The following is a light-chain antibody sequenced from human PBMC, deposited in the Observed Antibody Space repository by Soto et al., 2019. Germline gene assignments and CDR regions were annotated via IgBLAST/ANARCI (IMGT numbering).Light chain of an antibody. CDR3: HQYDSIVQT. V-gene: IGKV3-20*01. J-gene: IGKJ1*01. CDR2: DAS. CDR1: QSVRNSL. Sequence: EIVLTQTPGTLSLSPGERATLSCRASQSVRNSLLAWYQQKPGQPPRLLIYDASTRATATPERFSGSGSGTDFTLTISRLEPEDFAVYYCHQYDSIVQTFGQGTMVDIK.